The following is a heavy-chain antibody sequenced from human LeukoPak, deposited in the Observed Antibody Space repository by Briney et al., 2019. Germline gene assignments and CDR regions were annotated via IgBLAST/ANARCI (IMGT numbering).Heavy chain of an antibody. D-gene: IGHD2-21*02. J-gene: IGHJ5*02. V-gene: IGHV4-39*01. CDR1: GGSISSSRYY. Sequence: SETLSLTCTVSGGSISSSRYYWGWIRQPPGKGLEWIGSIYYSGSTYYNPSLKSRVTISVDTSKNQFSLKLSSVTAADTAVYYCARHLSLVTAIPFNWFDPWGQGTLVTVSS. CDR3: ARHLSLVTAIPFNWFDP. CDR2: IYYSGST.